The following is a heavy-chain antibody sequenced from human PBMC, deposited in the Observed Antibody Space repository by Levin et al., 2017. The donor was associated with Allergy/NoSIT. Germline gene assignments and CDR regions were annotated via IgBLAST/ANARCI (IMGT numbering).Heavy chain of an antibody. D-gene: IGHD3-22*01. CDR1: GGSISSYY. CDR3: AGRGGSSGGGGFDY. J-gene: IGHJ4*02. CDR2: IYYTGST. V-gene: IGHV4-59*01. Sequence: SETLSLTCTVSGGSISSYYWSWIRQPPGKGLEWIGYIYYTGSTNYNPSPKNRGTISLDTPKNQFSLKLSSVTAAAAAGYYCAGRGGSSGGGGFDYWGQGTLVTVSS.